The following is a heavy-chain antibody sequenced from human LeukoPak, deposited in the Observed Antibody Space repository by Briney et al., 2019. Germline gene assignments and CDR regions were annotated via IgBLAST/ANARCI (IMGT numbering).Heavy chain of an antibody. J-gene: IGHJ5*02. CDR3: AREEGIAAAGSWFDP. Sequence: GGSLRLSCAASGFTFSSYSMNWVRQAPGKGLEWVSSISSSSSYIYYADSVKGRFTISRDNAKNSLYLQMNSLRAEDTAVYYCAREEGIAAAGSWFDPWGQGTLVTVSS. V-gene: IGHV3-21*01. CDR2: ISSSSSYI. CDR1: GFTFSSYS. D-gene: IGHD6-13*01.